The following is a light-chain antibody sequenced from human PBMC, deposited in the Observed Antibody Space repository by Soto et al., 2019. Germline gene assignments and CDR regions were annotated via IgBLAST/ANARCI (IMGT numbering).Light chain of an antibody. CDR1: QSVRTN. V-gene: IGKV3-15*01. J-gene: IGKJ4*01. CDR3: QQYNDWPPLT. CDR2: DAS. Sequence: IVMTQAPATLSVSRGDRATLSCRASQSVRTNLAWYQLTPGQTPRLLIYDASTRATGVPARFGGTGSGTDFNLTISSLQSDDFAVYYCQQYNDWPPLTFGGRTKVDI.